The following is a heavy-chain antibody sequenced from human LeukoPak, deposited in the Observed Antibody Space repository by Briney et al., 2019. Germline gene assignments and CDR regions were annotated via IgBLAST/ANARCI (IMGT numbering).Heavy chain of an antibody. J-gene: IGHJ6*02. CDR3: ARDRITMIVVAHYYYYGMDV. Sequence: GGSLRLSCAASGFTFSNYWMSWVRQAPGKGLEWVSSISSSSSYIYYADSVKGRFTISRDNAKNSLYLQMNSLRAEDTAVYYCARDRITMIVVAHYYYYGMDVWGQGTTVTVSS. CDR2: ISSSSSYI. V-gene: IGHV3-21*01. CDR1: GFTFSNYW. D-gene: IGHD3-22*01.